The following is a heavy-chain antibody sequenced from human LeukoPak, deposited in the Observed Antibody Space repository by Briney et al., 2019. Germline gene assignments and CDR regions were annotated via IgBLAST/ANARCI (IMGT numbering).Heavy chain of an antibody. CDR3: TSDRVGSGWPPWWYFEF. J-gene: IGHJ4*02. V-gene: IGHV1-2*02. CDR1: GYTFTGYY. D-gene: IGHD6-19*01. Sequence: ASVKVSCKPSGYTFTGYYLHWVRQAPGQGLEWMGWINPNTGATIYAQKFQGRVTMTRDTSIDTAYMEMRRLRSDDTAVYYCTSDRVGSGWPPWWYFEFWGQGNLITVSS. CDR2: INPNTGAT.